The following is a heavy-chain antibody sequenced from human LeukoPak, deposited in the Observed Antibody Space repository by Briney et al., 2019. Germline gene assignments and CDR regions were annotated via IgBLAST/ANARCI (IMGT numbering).Heavy chain of an antibody. CDR3: ARTRFLSCTSASCGDDPFDI. Sequence: GGSLRLSCAASRFTLSHYQMSWLPQATGKGLKWVANIKQDGSEKFYVDSVKSRFSNSRDNAKNSPFLQINSLRAEDTAVYYCARTRFLSCTSASCGDDPFDIWGQGTTVTVS. D-gene: IGHD2-2*01. CDR1: RFTLSHYQ. CDR2: IKQDGSEK. V-gene: IGHV3-7*01. J-gene: IGHJ3*02.